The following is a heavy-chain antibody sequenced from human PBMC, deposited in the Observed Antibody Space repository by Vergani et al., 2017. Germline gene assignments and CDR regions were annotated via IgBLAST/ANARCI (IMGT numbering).Heavy chain of an antibody. CDR2: ISNDGSNQ. CDR3: AKHFRGWGIDY. Sequence: QVQLAESGGGRVQPGRSLRLSCAASGCSFSSHAIHWVRQAPGKGLEWVAVISNDGSNQYYADSVKGRFTLSRDFSKNTLYLQMNSLRTDDTATYYCAKHFRGWGIDYWGQGTQVIVSS. V-gene: IGHV3-30*18. J-gene: IGHJ4*02. D-gene: IGHD3-16*01. CDR1: GCSFSSHA.